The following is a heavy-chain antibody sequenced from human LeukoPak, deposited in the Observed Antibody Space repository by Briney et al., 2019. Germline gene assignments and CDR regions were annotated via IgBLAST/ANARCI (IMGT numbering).Heavy chain of an antibody. CDR3: AKEMAYAYYFDV. CDR1: GFTFSHYA. J-gene: IGHJ6*03. Sequence: GGSLRLSCAASGFTFSHYAMSWVRQAPGKGLEWVSGISGSGGGTSYADSVKGRFTVSRDNSKNTLYLQMTSLRVEYTAVYYCAKEMAYAYYFDVWGKGTTVTVSS. CDR2: ISGSGGGT. D-gene: IGHD2-8*01. V-gene: IGHV3-23*01.